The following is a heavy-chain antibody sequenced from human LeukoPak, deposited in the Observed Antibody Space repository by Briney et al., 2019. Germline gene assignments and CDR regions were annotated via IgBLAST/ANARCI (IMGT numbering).Heavy chain of an antibody. D-gene: IGHD2-2*01. V-gene: IGHV4-34*01. CDR1: GGSFSGYY. CDR3: ARGPTYCSSTSCYYRDVRGSGFRWFDP. CDR2: INHSGST. J-gene: IGHJ5*02. Sequence: KFSETLSLTCAVYGGSFSGYYWSWIRQPPGKGPEWIGEINHSGSTNYNPSLKSRVTISVDTSKNQFSLKLSSVTAADTAVYYCARGPTYCSSTSCYYRDVRGSGFRWFDPWGQGTLVTVSS.